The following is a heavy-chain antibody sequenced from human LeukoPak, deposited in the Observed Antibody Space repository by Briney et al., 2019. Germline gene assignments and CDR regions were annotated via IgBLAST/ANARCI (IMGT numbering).Heavy chain of an antibody. CDR2: ISGSGGST. CDR1: GFTFSSYA. V-gene: IGHV3-23*01. Sequence: GGSLRLSCAASGFTFSSYAMSWVRQAPGKGLEWVSAISGSGGSTYYADSVKGRFTISRDNSKNTLYLQMNSLRAEDTAVYYCARDQDPTAYYYYGMDVWGQGTTVTVSS. J-gene: IGHJ6*02. CDR3: ARDQDPTAYYYYGMDV.